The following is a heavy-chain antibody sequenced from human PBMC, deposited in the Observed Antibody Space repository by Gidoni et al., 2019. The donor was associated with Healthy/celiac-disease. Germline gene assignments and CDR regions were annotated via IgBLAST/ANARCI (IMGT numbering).Heavy chain of an antibody. J-gene: IGHJ3*02. D-gene: IGHD3-22*01. V-gene: IGHV3-74*01. CDR3: ARTHYYDSSGLTPGDAFDI. CDR1: GFTFRSYW. CDR2: INSDGSST. Sequence: EVQLLESGGGLVQPGGSLRLSCAASGFTFRSYWMHWVRQAPGKGLVWVSRINSDGSSTSYADSVKGRFTISRDNAKNTLYLQMNSLRAEDTAVYYCARTHYYDSSGLTPGDAFDIWGQGTMVTVSS.